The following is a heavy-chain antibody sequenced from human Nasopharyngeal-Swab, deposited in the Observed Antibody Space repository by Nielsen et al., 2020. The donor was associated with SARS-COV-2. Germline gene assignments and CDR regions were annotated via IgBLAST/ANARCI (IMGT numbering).Heavy chain of an antibody. CDR3: ARHQGYYATGFDY. J-gene: IGHJ4*02. CDR2: IYYSGST. V-gene: IGHV4-39*01. Sequence: SETLSLTCTVSGGSISSSSYYWGWIRQPPGKGLEWIGSIYYSGSTYHNPSLKSRVTISVDTSKNQFSLKLSSVTAADTAVYYCARHQGYYATGFDYWGQGTLVTVSS. CDR1: GGSISSSSYY. D-gene: IGHD3-22*01.